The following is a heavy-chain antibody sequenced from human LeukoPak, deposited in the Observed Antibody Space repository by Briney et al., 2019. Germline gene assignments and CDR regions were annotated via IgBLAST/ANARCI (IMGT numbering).Heavy chain of an antibody. CDR3: VKEHVDRAFTRSFEI. CDR1: GFIFSTNP. V-gene: IGHV3-23*01. Sequence: PGGSLRLSCAASGFIFSTNPMSWVRQAPGKGLEWVSAISPDKTYYADSVKGRLTISRDNYKNTVDLHMNSPRAEDTAIYYCVKEHVDRAFTRSFEIWGQGIVVTVSS. J-gene: IGHJ3*02. D-gene: IGHD3-3*02. CDR2: ISPDKT.